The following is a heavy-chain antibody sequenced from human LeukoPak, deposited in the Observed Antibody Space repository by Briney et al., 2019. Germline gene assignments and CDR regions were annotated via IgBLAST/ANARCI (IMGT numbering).Heavy chain of an antibody. CDR2: INPNSGGT. D-gene: IGHD2-2*02. CDR3: AREGPSDIVVVPAAIPNFDY. CDR1: GYTFTVYY. Sequence: ASLKDSCKASGYTFTVYYMQCVRQAPGQGLEWRGWINPNSGGTNYAQKFQGTVTMTRDTSISTAYMELSRLRSDDTTVYYCAREGPSDIVVVPAAIPNFDYWGQGTLVTVSS. V-gene: IGHV1-2*02. J-gene: IGHJ4*02.